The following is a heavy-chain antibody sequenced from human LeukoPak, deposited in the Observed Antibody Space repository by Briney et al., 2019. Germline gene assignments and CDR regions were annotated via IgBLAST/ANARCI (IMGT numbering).Heavy chain of an antibody. CDR3: ARDKVANDY. V-gene: IGHV4-4*07. J-gene: IGHJ4*02. Sequence: SETLSLTCTVSGGSISSYYWSWIRQPAGKGLEWIGRVYSSGDTTYNPSLKSRVTISVDKSKSQFSLRLTSVTAADTAVYYCARDKVANDYWGQGTLVTVAS. CDR2: VYSSGDT. D-gene: IGHD5-12*01. CDR1: GGSISSYY.